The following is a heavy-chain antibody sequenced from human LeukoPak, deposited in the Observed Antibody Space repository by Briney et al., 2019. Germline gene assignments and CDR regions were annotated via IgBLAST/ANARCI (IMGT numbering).Heavy chain of an antibody. CDR3: ARPTKGTAAQGYDY. J-gene: IGHJ4*02. CDR1: GGSISSSTYY. V-gene: IGHV4-39*01. Sequence: PSETQSLTCTVSGGSISSSTYYWGWIRQPPGRGLEWIGSIYYSGSTYYNPSLKSRVTISVDTSKNQFSLKVISVTAADTAVYYCARPTKGTAAQGYDYWGQGILVTVAS. D-gene: IGHD6-6*01. CDR2: IYYSGST.